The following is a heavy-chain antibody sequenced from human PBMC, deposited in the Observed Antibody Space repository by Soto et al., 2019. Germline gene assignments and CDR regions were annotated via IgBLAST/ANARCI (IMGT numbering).Heavy chain of an antibody. Sequence: QVQLVQSGGGVVQPGGSLRLSCAASGFTFSSYGMHWVRQAPGKGLEWVAVIWYDGSKIYYADSVKGRFTISRDNSKSRLYLQMNSLRAEDTAVYYCARPLEQHQLGFGMDVWGHGSPVTVSS. V-gene: IGHV3-33*01. J-gene: IGHJ6*01. CDR1: GFTFSSYG. CDR2: IWYDGSKI. CDR3: ARPLEQHQLGFGMDV. D-gene: IGHD6-13*01.